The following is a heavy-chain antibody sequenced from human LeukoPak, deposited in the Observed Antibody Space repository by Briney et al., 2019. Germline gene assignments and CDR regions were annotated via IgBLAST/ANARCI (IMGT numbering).Heavy chain of an antibody. D-gene: IGHD3-10*01. CDR2: IKSKTDGGTT. J-gene: IGHJ4*02. CDR3: TTDYGNMVRGTLLY. V-gene: IGHV3-15*01. Sequence: PGGSLRLSCAASGFTFSNAWMSWVRQAPGKGREWVGRIKSKTDGGTTDYAAPVKGRFTISRDDSKNTLYLQMNSLKTEDTAVYYCTTDYGNMVRGTLLYWGQGTLVTVSS. CDR1: GFTFSNAW.